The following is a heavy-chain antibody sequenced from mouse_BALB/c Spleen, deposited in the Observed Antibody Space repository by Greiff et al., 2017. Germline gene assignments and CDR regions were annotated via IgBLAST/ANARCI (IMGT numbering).Heavy chain of an antibody. CDR3: ARDGNYYGYYFDY. D-gene: IGHD1-2*01. CDR2: ISDGGSYT. J-gene: IGHJ2*01. Sequence: EVHLVESGGGLVKPGGSLKLSCAASGFTFSDYYMYWVRQTPEKRLEWVATISDGGSYTYYPDSVKGRFTISRDNAKNNLYLQMSSLKSEDTAMYYCARDGNYYGYYFDYWGQGTTLTVSS. V-gene: IGHV5-4*02. CDR1: GFTFSDYY.